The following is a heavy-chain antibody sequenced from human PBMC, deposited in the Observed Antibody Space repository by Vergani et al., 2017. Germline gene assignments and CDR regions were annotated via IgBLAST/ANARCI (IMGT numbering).Heavy chain of an antibody. J-gene: IGHJ4*02. V-gene: IGHV4-59*02. Sequence: QVKLQESGPGLVKPSETLSLTCTVSGASVNSYYWSWIRQPPGKGLEWMGYVSFRGDTLHVPSVKGRMTISLNTSSNQFSLYLTSVTAADTAVYYCARSRIYYGAGSPDYWGQGTLVTVSS. D-gene: IGHD3-10*01. CDR1: GASVNSYY. CDR2: VSFRGDT. CDR3: ARSRIYYGAGSPDY.